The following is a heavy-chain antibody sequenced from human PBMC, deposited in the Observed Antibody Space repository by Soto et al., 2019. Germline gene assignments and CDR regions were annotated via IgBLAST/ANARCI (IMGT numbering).Heavy chain of an antibody. Sequence: QSQTLSLTCTVSGGSISSSSYYWGWIRQPPGKGLEWIGSVYYSGTTHYSPSLKSRVTMSVDTSKNQFSLKLTSVTAADTAVYYCATTADHWGQGTLVTVSS. D-gene: IGHD2-21*02. CDR3: ATTADH. J-gene: IGHJ4*02. V-gene: IGHV4-39*01. CDR1: GGSISSSSYY. CDR2: VYYSGTT.